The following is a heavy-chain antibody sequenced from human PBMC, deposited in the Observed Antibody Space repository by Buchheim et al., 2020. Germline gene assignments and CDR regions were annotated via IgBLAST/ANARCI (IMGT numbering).Heavy chain of an antibody. V-gene: IGHV4-34*01. CDR3: ARSSGYYDYYYYYGMDV. D-gene: IGHD3-22*01. CDR1: GGSFSGYY. Sequence: QVQLQQWGAGLLKPSETLSLTCAVYGGSFSGYYWSWIRQPPGKGLEWIGEINHSGSTNYNPSLKSRVTISVDTSKNQFSLKLSSVTAADTAVYYCARSSGYYDYYYYYGMDVWGQGTT. CDR2: INHSGST. J-gene: IGHJ6*02.